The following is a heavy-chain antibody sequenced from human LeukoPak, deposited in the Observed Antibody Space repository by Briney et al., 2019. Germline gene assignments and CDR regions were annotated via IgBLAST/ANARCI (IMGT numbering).Heavy chain of an antibody. CDR2: IYSGGST. D-gene: IGHD3-3*01. V-gene: IGHV3-53*01. CDR3: ARAPGMEWPYDAFDI. CDR1: GFTVSSNY. Sequence: GGSLRLSCAASGFTVSSNYMSWVRQAPGKGLEWVSVIYSGGSTYYADSVNGRFTISRDNSKNTLYLQMNSLRAEDTAVYYCARAPGMEWPYDAFDIWGQGTMVTVSS. J-gene: IGHJ3*02.